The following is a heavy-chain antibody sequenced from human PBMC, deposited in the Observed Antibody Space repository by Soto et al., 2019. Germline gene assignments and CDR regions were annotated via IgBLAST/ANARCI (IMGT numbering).Heavy chain of an antibody. Sequence: EVQLLESGGGLVQPGGSLRLSCAASGFTFSSYAMSWVRQAPGKGLEWVSAISGSGGSTYYADSVKGRFTISRDNSKNTLYLQMNSLRAEDTAVYYCAKDLYTIFGVVTSPPDYWGQGTLVTVSS. CDR2: ISGSGGST. CDR3: AKDLYTIFGVVTSPPDY. D-gene: IGHD3-3*01. J-gene: IGHJ4*02. CDR1: GFTFSSYA. V-gene: IGHV3-23*01.